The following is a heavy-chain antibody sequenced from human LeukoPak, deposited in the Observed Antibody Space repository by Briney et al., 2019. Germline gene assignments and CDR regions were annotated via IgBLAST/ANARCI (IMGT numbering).Heavy chain of an antibody. CDR3: ARVYCSTSNCYHRRADTYYAMDV. CDR1: DYRFRDDYF. V-gene: IGHV4-38-2*02. J-gene: IGHJ6*04. Sequence: SETPSLTCTVSDYRFRDDYFWAWIRQPPGKGLEWIGNIFHSGNTYYSPSLNNRVTISLDMSANQFSLKLNSVTAADTAVYYCARVYCSTSNCYHRRADTYYAMDVWGTGTTVTVSS. CDR2: IFHSGNT. D-gene: IGHD2-2*01.